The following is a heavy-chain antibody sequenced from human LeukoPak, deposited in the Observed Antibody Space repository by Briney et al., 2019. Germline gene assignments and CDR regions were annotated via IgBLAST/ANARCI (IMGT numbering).Heavy chain of an antibody. V-gene: IGHV3-30*04. Sequence: GGSLRLSCAASGFTFSSYAMHWVRQAPGKGLEWVAVISYEGSNKYYADSVKGRFTISRDNSKDTLYLQMNSLRAEDTAVYYCARDGGSGDNYYMDVWGKGTTVTVSS. CDR2: ISYEGSNK. CDR1: GFTFSSYA. J-gene: IGHJ6*03. CDR3: ARDGGSGDNYYMDV. D-gene: IGHD3-10*01.